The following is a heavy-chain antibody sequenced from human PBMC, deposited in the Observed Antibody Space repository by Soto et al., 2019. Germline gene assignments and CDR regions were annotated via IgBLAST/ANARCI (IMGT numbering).Heavy chain of an antibody. CDR3: ARESILTGYHPLDY. Sequence: QVQLVQSGAEVKKPGASVKVSCKASGYTFTSYGINWVRQAPGQGLEWMGWISAYNGNTHYAQNPQGRDTMTTDTSTSTADMELRSLRSDDTAVYYCARESILTGYHPLDYWGQGTLVTVSS. CDR2: ISAYNGNT. J-gene: IGHJ4*02. V-gene: IGHV1-18*01. CDR1: GYTFTSYG. D-gene: IGHD3-9*01.